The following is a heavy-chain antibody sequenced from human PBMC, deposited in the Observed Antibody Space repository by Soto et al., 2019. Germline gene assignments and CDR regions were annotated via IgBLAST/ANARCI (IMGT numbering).Heavy chain of an antibody. CDR1: GDSNSSGDYY. J-gene: IGHJ3*02. D-gene: IGHD3-22*01. Sequence: SETLSLTCTVSGDSNSSGDYYWIWIRHPPGKGLEWIGYIHYSGITYYNPSLKSRLSISVDRSKSQISLKVRSVTAADTAVYYCARDYYDRSRNAFDIWGRGTMVTVSS. CDR2: IHYSGIT. V-gene: IGHV4-30-4*01. CDR3: ARDYYDRSRNAFDI.